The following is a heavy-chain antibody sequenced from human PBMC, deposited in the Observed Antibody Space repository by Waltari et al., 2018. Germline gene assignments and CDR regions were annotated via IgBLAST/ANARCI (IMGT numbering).Heavy chain of an antibody. CDR3: ARNATEDLQHDY. Sequence: EVQLVESGGGLVQSGGSLRLSCAASGFTFSRYEMSWVRQAPGKGLERVSYISSSGRNEEYADCVKNRINISRDDAKNSLYMQMNSLRAENTSVYYCARNATEDLQHDYWGQGTRVTVSS. V-gene: IGHV3-48*03. J-gene: IGHJ4*03. CDR1: GFTFSRYE. CDR2: ISSSGRNE.